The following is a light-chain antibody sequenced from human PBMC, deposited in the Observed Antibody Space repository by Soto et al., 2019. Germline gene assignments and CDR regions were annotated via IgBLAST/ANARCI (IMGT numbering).Light chain of an antibody. CDR3: SSYTSASTLLYR. Sequence: QSALTQPASVSGSPGQSITISCTGTSSDVGGYNYVSWYQQHPGIAPKLLIYGVTNRPSGVSTRFSGSKSGTTASLTISGLQAEDEADDHGSSYTSASTLLYRFGTGTKLTV. J-gene: IGLJ1*01. CDR1: SSDVGGYNY. CDR2: GVT. V-gene: IGLV2-14*01.